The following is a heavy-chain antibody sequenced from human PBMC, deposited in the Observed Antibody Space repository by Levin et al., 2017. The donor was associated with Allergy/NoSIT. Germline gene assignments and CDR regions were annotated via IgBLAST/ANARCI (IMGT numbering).Heavy chain of an antibody. Sequence: SETLSLTCTVSGGSISSYYWSWIRQPPGKGLEWIGYLYYSGNTNYNPSLKSRVTMSVDTSKNQFSLKLSSVTTADTAVYYCVRDLGYCSSTSCYAWFDPWGQGTLVTVSS. CDR2: LYYSGNT. CDR3: VRDLGYCSSTSCYAWFDP. D-gene: IGHD2-2*01. CDR1: GGSISSYY. V-gene: IGHV4-59*01. J-gene: IGHJ5*02.